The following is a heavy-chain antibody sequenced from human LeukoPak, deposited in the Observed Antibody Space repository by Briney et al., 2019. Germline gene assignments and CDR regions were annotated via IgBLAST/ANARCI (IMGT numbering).Heavy chain of an antibody. J-gene: IGHJ3*01. V-gene: IGHV4-59*01. D-gene: IGHD6-19*01. CDR1: GGSITGYY. Sequence: KTSETLSLTCIVSGGSITGYYWSWIRQPPGKGLEYIGYIYYSGSTNYNPSLKSRLTISLDTSKNQFSLKLTSVTAADTALYYCARGLPGYSGGDDAFDVWGQGTVVIVS. CDR2: IYYSGST. CDR3: ARGLPGYSGGDDAFDV.